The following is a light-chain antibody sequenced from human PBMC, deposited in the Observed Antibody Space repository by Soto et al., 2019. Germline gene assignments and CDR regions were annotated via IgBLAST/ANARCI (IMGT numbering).Light chain of an antibody. Sequence: QAVMTQPPSVSAAPGQTVTISCSGSSSNIGGNSVSWYQQLPGTAPKLLIQRNNQRPSGVPARFSGSKSGTSASLAISGLRSEDEADYYCGGWDDSLSGPVFGGGTQLTVL. CDR1: SSNIGGNS. J-gene: IGLJ2*01. V-gene: IGLV1-47*01. CDR3: GGWDDSLSGPV. CDR2: RNN.